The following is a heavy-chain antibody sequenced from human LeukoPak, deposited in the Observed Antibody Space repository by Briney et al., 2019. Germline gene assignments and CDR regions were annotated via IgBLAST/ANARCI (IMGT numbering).Heavy chain of an antibody. D-gene: IGHD4-17*01. J-gene: IGHJ6*02. Sequence: ASVKVSCKASGYTFTTYYISWVRQAPGQGLEWMGRISAYNGNTNYAQKFQGRVTMTTDTSTSTAYMELRSLRSDDTAVYYCARVAAATGDYEPLYYYGMDVWGQGTTVTVSS. V-gene: IGHV1-18*01. CDR1: GYTFTTYY. CDR3: ARVAAATGDYEPLYYYGMDV. CDR2: ISAYNGNT.